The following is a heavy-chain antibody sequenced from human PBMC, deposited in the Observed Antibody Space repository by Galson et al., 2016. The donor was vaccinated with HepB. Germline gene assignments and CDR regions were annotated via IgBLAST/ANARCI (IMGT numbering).Heavy chain of an antibody. CDR1: GFTFSSYA. V-gene: IGHV3-23*01. J-gene: IGHJ4*02. CDR3: AKARDGLRYFDWYDFDY. CDR2: ISGSGGST. D-gene: IGHD3-9*01. Sequence: SLRLSCAVSGFTFSSYAMSWVRQAPGKGLEWVASISGSGGSTFYADSVKGRFTISRDNSKNTLYLQMNSLRAGDTAVYYCAKARDGLRYFDWYDFDYWGQGTLVTVSS.